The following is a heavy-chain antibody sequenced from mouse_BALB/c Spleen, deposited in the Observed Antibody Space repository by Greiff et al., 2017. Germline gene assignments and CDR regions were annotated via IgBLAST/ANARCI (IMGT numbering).Heavy chain of an antibody. CDR1: GFSLTSYG. Sequence: VQLKESGPGLVAPSQSLSITCTVSGFSLTSYGVHWVRQPPGKGLEWLGVIWAGGSTNYNSALMSRLSISKDNSKSQVFLKMNSLQTDDTAMYYCARDPSTGTDYAMDYWGQGTSVTVSS. CDR2: IWAGGST. CDR3: ARDPSTGTDYAMDY. D-gene: IGHD4-1*02. J-gene: IGHJ4*01. V-gene: IGHV2-9*02.